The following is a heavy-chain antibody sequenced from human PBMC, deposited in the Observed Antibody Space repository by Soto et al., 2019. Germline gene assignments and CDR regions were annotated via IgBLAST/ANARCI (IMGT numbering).Heavy chain of an antibody. CDR1: GYTLTELS. CDR2: FDPEDGET. V-gene: IGHV1-24*01. J-gene: IGHJ3*02. CDR3: ATYAGGRNMIAMDFVI. Sequence: ASVKVSCKVSGYTLTELSMHWVRQAPGKGLEWMGGFDPEDGETIYAQKFQGRVTMTEDTSTDTAYMELSSLRSEDTAVYYCATYAGGRNMIAMDFVIWGQGTMVTV. D-gene: IGHD3-22*01.